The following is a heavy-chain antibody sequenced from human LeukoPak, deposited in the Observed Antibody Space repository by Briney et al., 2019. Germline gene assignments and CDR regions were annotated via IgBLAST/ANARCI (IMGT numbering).Heavy chain of an antibody. J-gene: IGHJ4*02. V-gene: IGHV3-49*03. CDR3: ATYSNYVDY. D-gene: IGHD4-11*01. Sequence: LSGGSLRLSCTASGFTFGDYAMSWFRQAPGKGLEWVGFIRSKAYGGTTEYAASVKGRFTISRDDSKSIAYLQMNSLRAEDTAVYYCATYSNYVDYWGQGTLVTVSS. CDR2: IRSKAYGGTT. CDR1: GFTFGDYA.